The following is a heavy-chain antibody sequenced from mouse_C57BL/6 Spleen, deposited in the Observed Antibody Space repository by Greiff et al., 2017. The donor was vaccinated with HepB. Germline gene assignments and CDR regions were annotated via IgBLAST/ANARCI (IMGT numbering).Heavy chain of an antibody. D-gene: IGHD2-5*01. CDR3: AGLYYSNYDAMDY. CDR1: GYTFTSYW. CDR2: IYPGSGST. J-gene: IGHJ4*01. V-gene: IGHV1-55*01. Sequence: VQLQQPGAELVKPGASVKMSCKASGYTFTSYWITWVKQRPGQGLEWIGDIYPGSGSTNYNEKFKSKATLTVDTSSSTAYMQLSSLTSEDSAVYYCAGLYYSNYDAMDYWGQGTSVTVSS.